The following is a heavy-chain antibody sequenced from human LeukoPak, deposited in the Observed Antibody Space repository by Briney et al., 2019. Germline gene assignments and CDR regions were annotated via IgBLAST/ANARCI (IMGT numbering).Heavy chain of an antibody. CDR3: ARGGGSYYMDV. D-gene: IGHD3-3*01. J-gene: IGHJ6*03. CDR1: GGSFSGYY. Sequence: PSETLSLTCAVYGGSFSGYYWSWIRQPPGKGLELIGEINPSGSANYNPSLKSRVTISIDTSKNQISLKLSSVTAADTAVYYCARGGGSYYMDVWGKGTTVTVSS. V-gene: IGHV4-34*01. CDR2: INPSGSA.